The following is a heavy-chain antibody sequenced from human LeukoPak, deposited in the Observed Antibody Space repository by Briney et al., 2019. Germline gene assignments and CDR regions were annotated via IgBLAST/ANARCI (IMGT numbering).Heavy chain of an antibody. Sequence: GESLKISCKGFGYSFSNYWIAWVRQMPGKGLEWMGIIHPSDSDTRYSPAFQGQVTIPADKFISTAYLQWSSLKASDTAMYYCARRRDFWDWFDPWGQGALVTVSS. J-gene: IGHJ5*02. CDR2: IHPSDSDT. CDR1: GYSFSNYW. CDR3: ARRRDFWDWFDP. V-gene: IGHV5-51*01. D-gene: IGHD2-21*02.